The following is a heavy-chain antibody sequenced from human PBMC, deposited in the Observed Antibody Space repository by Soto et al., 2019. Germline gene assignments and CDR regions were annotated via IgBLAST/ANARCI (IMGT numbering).Heavy chain of an antibody. J-gene: IGHJ4*02. Sequence: GGSLRLSCAASGFTFSSYAMDWVRQVPGKGLEWVSAISGSGSNTYYADSVKGWFTISRDDSKSTLYLQMNSLRAEDTAVYYCARDPSHSYYTLFYYFDYWGQGTLVTVSS. CDR1: GFTFSSYA. V-gene: IGHV3-23*01. D-gene: IGHD1-26*01. CDR3: ARDPSHSYYTLFYYFDY. CDR2: ISGSGSNT.